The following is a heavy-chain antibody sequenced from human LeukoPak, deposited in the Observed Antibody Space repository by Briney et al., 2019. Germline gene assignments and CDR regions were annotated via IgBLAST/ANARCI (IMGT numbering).Heavy chain of an antibody. CDR2: IYTSGST. V-gene: IGHV4-61*02. Sequence: PSETLSLTCTVSGGSISSGSYYWSWIRQPAGKGLEWIGRIYTSGSTNYNPSLKSRVTISVDTSKNHFSLKLTSVTAADTAVYYCARGGRDNLNSWFDPWGQGTLVTVSS. CDR3: ARGGRDNLNSWFDP. D-gene: IGHD5-24*01. J-gene: IGHJ5*02. CDR1: GGSISSGSYY.